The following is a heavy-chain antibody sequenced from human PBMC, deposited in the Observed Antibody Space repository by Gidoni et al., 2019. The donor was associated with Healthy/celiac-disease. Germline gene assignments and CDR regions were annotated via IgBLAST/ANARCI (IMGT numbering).Heavy chain of an antibody. J-gene: IGHJ5*02. CDR3: ARDAKPPRGIAAFDP. Sequence: QVQLPESGPGLVKPSETLSLTCTVSGGSLSSYYWSWIRQPPGKGLEWIGYIYYSGSTNYNPSLKSRVTISVDTSKNQFSLKLSSVTAADTAVYYCARDAKPPRGIAAFDPWGQGTLVTVSS. D-gene: IGHD6-13*01. CDR1: GGSLSSYY. V-gene: IGHV4-59*01. CDR2: IYYSGST.